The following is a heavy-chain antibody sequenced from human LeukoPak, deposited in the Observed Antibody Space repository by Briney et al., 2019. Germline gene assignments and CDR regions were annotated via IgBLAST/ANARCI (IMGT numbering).Heavy chain of an antibody. V-gene: IGHV3-73*01. J-gene: IGHJ4*02. Sequence: VGSLRLSCAASGFTFSGSAMHWVRQASGKGLEWVGRIRSKANSYATAYAASVKGRFTISRDDSKNTAYLQMNSLKTEDTAVYYCTRQGYSSGCFDYWGQGTLVTVSS. CDR2: IRSKANSYAT. D-gene: IGHD6-19*01. CDR1: GFTFSGSA. CDR3: TRQGYSSGCFDY.